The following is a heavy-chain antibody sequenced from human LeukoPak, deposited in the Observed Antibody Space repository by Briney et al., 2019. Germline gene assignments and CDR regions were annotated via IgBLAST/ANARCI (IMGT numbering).Heavy chain of an antibody. V-gene: IGHV4-31*03. Sequence: SETLSLTCTVSGGSISSGGYYWSWIRQHPGKGLEWIGYIYYSGSTYYNPSLKSRLTMSVDLSENQFPLKLSSVTAADTAVYYCARLEQTSWFDPWGQGTLVIVSS. J-gene: IGHJ5*02. CDR3: ARLEQTSWFDP. CDR1: GGSISSGGYY. D-gene: IGHD1/OR15-1a*01. CDR2: IYYSGST.